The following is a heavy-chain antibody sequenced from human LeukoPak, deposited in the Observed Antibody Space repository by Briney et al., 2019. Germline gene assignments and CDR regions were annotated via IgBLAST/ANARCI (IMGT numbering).Heavy chain of an antibody. V-gene: IGHV1-46*01. CDR3: ARSVLLIRHLDY. J-gene: IGHJ4*02. CDR2: INPSGGST. Sequence: GASVKVSCKASGYTFTSYYMHWVRQAPGQGLEWVGIINPSGGSTSYAQKFQGRVTMTRDTSTSTVYMELSSLRSEDTAVYYCARSVLLIRHLDYWGQGTLVTVSS. D-gene: IGHD2-15*01. CDR1: GYTFTSYY.